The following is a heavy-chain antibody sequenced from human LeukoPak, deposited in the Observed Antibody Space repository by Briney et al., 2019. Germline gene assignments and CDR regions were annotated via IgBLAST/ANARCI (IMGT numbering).Heavy chain of an antibody. D-gene: IGHD1-26*01. V-gene: IGHV3-23*01. CDR2: ISGSGGST. CDR3: AKSAVGATLYYYYMDV. J-gene: IGHJ6*03. Sequence: GGSLRLSCAASGFSFSSYAMSWVRQAPGKGLEWVSAISGSGGSTYYADSVKGRFTISRDNSKNTLYLQMNSLRAEDTAVYYCAKSAVGATLYYYYMDVWGKGTTVTVSS. CDR1: GFSFSSYA.